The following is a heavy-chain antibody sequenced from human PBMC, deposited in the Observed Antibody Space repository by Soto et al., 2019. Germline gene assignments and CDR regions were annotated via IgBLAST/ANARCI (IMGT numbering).Heavy chain of an antibody. J-gene: IGHJ6*02. Sequence: GGSLRLSCAASGFTFSSYGMHWVRQAPGKGLEWVAVISYDGSNKYYADSVKGRFTISRDNSKNTLYLQMNSLRAEDTAVYYCAKEGWYLRGYYYYGMDVWGQGTTVTVSS. D-gene: IGHD6-19*01. V-gene: IGHV3-30*18. CDR1: GFTFSSYG. CDR2: ISYDGSNK. CDR3: AKEGWYLRGYYYYGMDV.